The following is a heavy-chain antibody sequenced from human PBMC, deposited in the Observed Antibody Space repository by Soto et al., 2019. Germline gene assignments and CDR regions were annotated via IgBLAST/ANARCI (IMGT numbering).Heavy chain of an antibody. Sequence: ASVKVSCKTSGYTFSDFAIHWVRQTPGPRLEWMGWINAGIGNFRYYQKFQGRVSLTRDTSTSTVYMELRSLTSEDTAVYYCARPSCSTPVCLRPYALYGMDVSCHATTLSVS. CDR3: ARPSCSTPVCLRPYALYGMDV. D-gene: IGHD2-2*01. J-gene: IGHJ6*02. CDR1: GYTFSDFA. V-gene: IGHV1-3*01. CDR2: INAGIGNF.